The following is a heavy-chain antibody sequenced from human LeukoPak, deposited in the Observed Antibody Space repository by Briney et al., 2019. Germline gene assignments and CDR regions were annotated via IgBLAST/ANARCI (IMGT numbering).Heavy chain of an antibody. CDR1: GFTFTTYS. CDR2: ISTSSSYI. D-gene: IGHD3-10*01. Sequence: KPGGSLRLSCEASGFTFTTYSMTWVRQAPGKGLEWVSSISTSSSYIYYADSVKGRFTISRDNAKNSLYLQMNSLRAEDTAVYYCARTALPYGSGSYYDYYYYMDVWGKGTTVTVSS. CDR3: ARTALPYGSGSYYDYYYYMDV. V-gene: IGHV3-21*04. J-gene: IGHJ6*03.